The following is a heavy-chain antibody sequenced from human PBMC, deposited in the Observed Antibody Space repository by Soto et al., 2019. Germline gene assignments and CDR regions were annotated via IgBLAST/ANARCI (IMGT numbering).Heavy chain of an antibody. CDR1: GFTFSSYD. CDR2: IGTAGDT. D-gene: IGHD4-17*01. V-gene: IGHV3-13*01. CDR3: ARGSHKRRARFGDFMA. J-gene: IGHJ4*02. Sequence: GGSLRLSCAASGFTFSSYDMHWVRQATGKGLEWVSAIGTAGDTYYPGSVKGRFTISRENAKNSLYLQMNSLRAGDTAVYYCARGSHKRRARFGDFMAWGQGTLVTVSS.